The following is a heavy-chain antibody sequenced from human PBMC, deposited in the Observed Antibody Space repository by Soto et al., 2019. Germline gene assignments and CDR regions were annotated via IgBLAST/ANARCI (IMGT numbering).Heavy chain of an antibody. Sequence: EVQLLESGGGLVQPGGSLRLSCAASGFTFSSYAMSWVRQAPGKGLEWVSAISGSGGSTYYADSVKGRFTISRDNSNNTLYLDMNSLRAEHTAVYYCADQSKYCSGGSCYSGVIDYWGQGTLVTVSS. CDR1: GFTFSSYA. CDR3: ADQSKYCSGGSCYSGVIDY. V-gene: IGHV3-23*01. J-gene: IGHJ4*02. D-gene: IGHD2-15*01. CDR2: ISGSGGST.